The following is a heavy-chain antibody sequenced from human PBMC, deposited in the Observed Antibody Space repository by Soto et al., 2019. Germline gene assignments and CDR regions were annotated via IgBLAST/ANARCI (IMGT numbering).Heavy chain of an antibody. V-gene: IGHV1-69*13. J-gene: IGHJ6*02. CDR2: IIPIFGTA. CDR1: GGTFSSYA. CDR3: ASRITIFRAPSTRTSWRLIYYYYGMDD. Sequence: ASVKVSCKASGGTFSSYAISRVRQAPGQGLEWMGGIIPIFGTANYAQQFQGSVTITADESTSPAYLALSSLRSEDTAVYYCASRITIFRAPSTRTSWRLIYYYYGMDDWGQGTTVTVSS. D-gene: IGHD3-3*01.